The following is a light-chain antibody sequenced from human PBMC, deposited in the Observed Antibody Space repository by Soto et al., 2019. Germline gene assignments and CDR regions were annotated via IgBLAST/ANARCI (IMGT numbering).Light chain of an antibody. V-gene: IGKV1-5*03. CDR3: QQYCTFWT. CDR1: RSLTRW. J-gene: IGKJ1*01. CDR2: ETS. Sequence: DIQMSQSPSTLSASVGDRVTITCRASRSLTRWLAWYQQKPGRAPNLLIYETSILQSGVPSRFSGSGSGTDFTLTISGVQPDDIATYYCQQYCTFWTFGQGTRVEVK.